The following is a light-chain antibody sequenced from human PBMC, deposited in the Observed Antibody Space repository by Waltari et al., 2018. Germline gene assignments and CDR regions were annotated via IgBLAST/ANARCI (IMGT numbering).Light chain of an antibody. CDR2: INSDGSH. V-gene: IGLV4-69*01. CDR3: QTGGHGTWV. CDR1: SGHSSNI. J-gene: IGLJ3*02. Sequence: QLVLTQSPSASASPGASVKLTCTLDSGHSSNIVPWLQQQPEKGPRYLMKINSDGSHSKGDEIPDRFSGSSSGAERYLTIASVQSEDEADYYCQTGGHGTWVFGGGTKLTVL.